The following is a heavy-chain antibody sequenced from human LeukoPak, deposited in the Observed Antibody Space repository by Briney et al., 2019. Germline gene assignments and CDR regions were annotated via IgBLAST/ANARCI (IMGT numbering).Heavy chain of an antibody. Sequence: GASVKVSCKASGGTFSSYAISWVRQAPGQGLEWMGGIIPIFGTANYAQKFQGRVTITADKSTSTAYMELSSLRSEDTAVYYCARVVGGSSWYSRGGNRGYYYYMDVWGKGTTVTVSS. CDR1: GGTFSSYA. V-gene: IGHV1-69*06. D-gene: IGHD6-13*01. J-gene: IGHJ6*03. CDR3: ARVVGGSSWYSRGGNRGYYYYMDV. CDR2: IIPIFGTA.